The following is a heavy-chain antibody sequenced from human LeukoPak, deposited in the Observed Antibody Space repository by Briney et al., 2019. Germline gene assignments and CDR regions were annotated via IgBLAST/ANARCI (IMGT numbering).Heavy chain of an antibody. CDR3: ASYSASGAYFGQ. D-gene: IGHD6-13*01. J-gene: IGHJ4*02. CDR2: IYSSGNT. Sequence: PSETLSLTCTVSGDSISNNYWSWIRQPAGKGLEWIGRIYSSGNTNYNPSLKSRVTMSVDTSQNQFSLKLGSVTAADTALYFCASYSASGAYFGQWGQGTLVTVSS. V-gene: IGHV4-4*07. CDR1: GDSISNNY.